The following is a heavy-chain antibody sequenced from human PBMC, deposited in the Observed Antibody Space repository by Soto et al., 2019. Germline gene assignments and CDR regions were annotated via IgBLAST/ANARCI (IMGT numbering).Heavy chain of an antibody. D-gene: IGHD6-13*01. J-gene: IGHJ4*02. V-gene: IGHV4-34*01. CDR3: VRSRSQQPLRGGYFDY. Sequence: PSETLSLTCAVYGVTFSGYYWSWIRQPPGKGLEWIAEINHSGNTNYTPSLKSRVTISVDTSKNQFSLKLSTVSAADTAVYFCVRSRSQQPLRGGYFDYWGQGTLVTVSS. CDR2: INHSGNT. CDR1: GVTFSGYY.